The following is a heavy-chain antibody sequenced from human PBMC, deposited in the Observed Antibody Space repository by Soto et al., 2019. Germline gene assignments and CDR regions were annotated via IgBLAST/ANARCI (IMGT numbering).Heavy chain of an antibody. Sequence: VRLSCAASGFTFSSYGMHWVRQAPGKGLEWVAVISYDGSNKYYADSVKGRFTISRDNSKNTLYLQMNSLRAEDTAVYYCAKSRYSSSWYAGSFDYWGQGTLVTVSS. J-gene: IGHJ4*02. V-gene: IGHV3-30*18. CDR2: ISYDGSNK. D-gene: IGHD6-13*01. CDR1: GFTFSSYG. CDR3: AKSRYSSSWYAGSFDY.